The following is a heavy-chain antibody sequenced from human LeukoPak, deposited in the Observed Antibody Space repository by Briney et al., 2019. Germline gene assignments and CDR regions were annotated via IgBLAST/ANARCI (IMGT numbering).Heavy chain of an antibody. CDR1: GFTFRSYG. V-gene: IGHV3-30*18. D-gene: IGHD3-3*01. CDR2: ISYDGSNK. CDR3: AKDYERSFDY. J-gene: IGHJ4*02. Sequence: PGGSLRLSCAASGFTFRSYGMHWVRQAPGKGLEWVAVISYDGSNKYYADSVKGRFTISRDNSKNTLYLQMDSLRAADTAVYYCAKDYERSFDYWGQGTLVTVSS.